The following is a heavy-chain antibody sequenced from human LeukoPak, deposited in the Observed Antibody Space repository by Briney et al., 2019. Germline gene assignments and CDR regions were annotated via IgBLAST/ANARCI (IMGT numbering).Heavy chain of an antibody. CDR2: IYTSGST. D-gene: IGHD2-15*01. V-gene: IGHV4-61*02. J-gene: IGHJ4*02. CDR3: AREVVASRPIN. Sequence: SETLSLTCTVSGDSISSSSYYWTWIRQPAGKGLEWIGRIYTSGSTNYNPSLKSRVTISIDTSKNQFSLKLNSVTAADTAVYYCAREVVASRPINWGQGTLVTVSS. CDR1: GDSISSSSYY.